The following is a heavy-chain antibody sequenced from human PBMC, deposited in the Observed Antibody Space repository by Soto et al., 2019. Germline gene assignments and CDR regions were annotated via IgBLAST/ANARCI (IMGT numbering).Heavy chain of an antibody. CDR2: INAGNGNT. Sequence: ASVKVSCKASGYTFTSYAMHWVRQAPGQRLEWMGWINAGNGNTKYSQKFQGRVTITRGTSAGTAYMELSSLRSEDTAVYYCARPSHPRYIVVVPAAYYFDYWGQGTLVTVSS. CDR3: ARPSHPRYIVVVPAAYYFDY. V-gene: IGHV1-3*01. J-gene: IGHJ4*02. D-gene: IGHD2-2*01. CDR1: GYTFTSYA.